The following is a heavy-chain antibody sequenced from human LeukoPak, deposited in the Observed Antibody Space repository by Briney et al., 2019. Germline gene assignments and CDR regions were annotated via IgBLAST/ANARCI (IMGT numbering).Heavy chain of an antibody. CDR1: GYSISSGYY. V-gene: IGHV4-38-2*01. CDR3: ARHSERELLRGDAFDI. J-gene: IGHJ3*02. D-gene: IGHD1-26*01. Sequence: SETLSLTCAVSGYSISSGYYWGWIRQPPGKGLEWIGSIYHSGSAYYNPSLKSRVTISVDTSKNQFSLKLSSVTAADTAAYYCARHSERELLRGDAFDIWGQGTMVTVSS. CDR2: IYHSGSA.